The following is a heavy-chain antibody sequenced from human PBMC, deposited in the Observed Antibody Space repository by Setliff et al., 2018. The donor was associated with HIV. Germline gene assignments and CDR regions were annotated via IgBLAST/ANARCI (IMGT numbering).Heavy chain of an antibody. D-gene: IGHD6-6*01. J-gene: IGHJ5*02. CDR3: GRGISARPGAPGNWFDP. CDR1: GFTFSDYG. CDR2: INTDGSST. V-gene: IGHV3-74*01. Sequence: GGSLRLSCAASGFTFSDYGMSWVRQAPGKGLLWVSRINTDGSSTTYADSVKGRFTISRDNAKNMVYLQVNSLRVEDTAVYYCGRGISARPGAPGNWFDPWGQGTLVTVSS.